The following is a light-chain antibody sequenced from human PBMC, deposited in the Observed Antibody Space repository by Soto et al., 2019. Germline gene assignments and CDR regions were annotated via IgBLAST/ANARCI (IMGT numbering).Light chain of an antibody. CDR1: QSVSSSY. V-gene: IGKV3-20*01. J-gene: IGKJ1*01. CDR2: GAS. Sequence: EIVLTQSPGTLSLSPGERATLSCRASQSVSSSYLAWYQQKPGQAPRLLIYGASSRATGIPDRFSGSGSGTDFNLTISRLEPEDFAVYYCQQYGSSPATFSQGTKVEIK. CDR3: QQYGSSPAT.